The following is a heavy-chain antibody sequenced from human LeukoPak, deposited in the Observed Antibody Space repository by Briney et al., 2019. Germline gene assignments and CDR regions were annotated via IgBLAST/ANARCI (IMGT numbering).Heavy chain of an antibody. J-gene: IGHJ6*03. CDR3: ARRGGGPYYYYMDV. D-gene: IGHD3-16*01. Sequence: PSETLSLTCAVSGYSISSGYYWGWIRQPPGKGLEWIGSIYHSGSTYYNPSLTSRLPISVDPSKNQFSLKLSSVTAADTAVYYCARRGGGPYYYYMDVWGKGTTVTVSS. V-gene: IGHV4-38-2*01. CDR1: GYSISSGYY. CDR2: IYHSGST.